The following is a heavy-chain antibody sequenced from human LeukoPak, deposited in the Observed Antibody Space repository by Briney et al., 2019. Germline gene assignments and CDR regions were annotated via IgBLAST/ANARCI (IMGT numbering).Heavy chain of an antibody. CDR2: IRYDGSNK. J-gene: IGHJ6*03. Sequence: GGSLRLSCAASRFTFSSYGMHWVRQAPGKGLEWVAFIRYDGSNKYYADSVKGRFTISRDNSKNSLYLQMNSLRAEDTAVYYCARGLDGSGSYYNVRYYYYYMDVWGKGTTVTISS. D-gene: IGHD3-10*01. CDR1: RFTFSSYG. V-gene: IGHV3-30*02. CDR3: ARGLDGSGSYYNVRYYYYYMDV.